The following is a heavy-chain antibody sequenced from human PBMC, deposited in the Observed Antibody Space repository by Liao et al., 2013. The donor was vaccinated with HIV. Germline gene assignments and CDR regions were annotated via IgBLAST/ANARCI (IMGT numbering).Heavy chain of an antibody. CDR1: GGPISSNNYY. Sequence: QVQLQEPGPGLMKPSQTLSLTCTVSGGPISSNNYYWSWMRQPAGKGLEWIGRIYTDGSTVYNPSLNSRVSISVDTSKNQFSLKLSSVTAADTAVYYCAINTRVYGSVFDYWGQGTLVTVSS. CDR3: AINTRVYGSVFDY. D-gene: IGHD3-10*01. CDR2: IYTDGST. V-gene: IGHV4-61*02. J-gene: IGHJ4*02.